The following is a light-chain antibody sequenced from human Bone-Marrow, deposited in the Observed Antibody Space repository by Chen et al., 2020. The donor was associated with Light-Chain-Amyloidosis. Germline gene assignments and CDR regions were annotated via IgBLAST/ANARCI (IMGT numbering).Light chain of an antibody. V-gene: IGLV3-21*02. CDR3: QVWDRSSDRPV. CDR2: DDS. Sequence: SYVLTQPSSVSVAPGQTAPIACGGNNIGSTSVHWYQQTPGQAPLLVVYDDSDRPSGIPERWSGANSGNTATLTISRVEAGDEADYYCQVWDRSSDRPVFSGGTKLTVL. CDR1: NIGSTS. J-gene: IGLJ3*02.